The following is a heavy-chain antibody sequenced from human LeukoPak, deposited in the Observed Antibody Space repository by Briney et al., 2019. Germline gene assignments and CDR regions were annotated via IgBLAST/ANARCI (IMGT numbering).Heavy chain of an antibody. D-gene: IGHD3-22*01. J-gene: IGHJ6*03. V-gene: IGHV1-24*01. CDR1: GYTLTELS. CDR3: ATVRYYDSSGYSRYYYYCMDV. Sequence: ASVKVSCKVSGYTLTELSMHWVRQAPGKGLEWMGGFDPEDGETIYAQKFQGRVTMTEDTSTDTAYMELSSLRSEDTAVYYCATVRYYDSSGYSRYYYYCMDVWGKGTTVTVSS. CDR2: FDPEDGET.